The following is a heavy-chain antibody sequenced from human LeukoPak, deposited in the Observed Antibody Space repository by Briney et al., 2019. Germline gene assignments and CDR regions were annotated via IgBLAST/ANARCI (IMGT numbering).Heavy chain of an antibody. CDR1: GYTFTSYY. CDR3: ARVPNWRYYLDY. D-gene: IGHD2-8*01. J-gene: IGHJ4*02. Sequence: ASVKVSCKACGYTFTSYYMHWVRQDPGQGLEWMGIINPSGGSTSYAQKFQGRVTMTRDTSTSTVYMELSSLTSEDTAVYYCARVPNWRYYLDYWGQGTLVTLSS. CDR2: INPSGGST. V-gene: IGHV1-46*01.